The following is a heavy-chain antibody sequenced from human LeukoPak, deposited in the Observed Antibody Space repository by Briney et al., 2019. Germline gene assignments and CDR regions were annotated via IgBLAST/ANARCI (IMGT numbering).Heavy chain of an antibody. D-gene: IGHD4-23*01. CDR2: INPDSGGT. Sequence: ASVKVSCKASGYTFTDYYMHWVRQAPGQRLEWMGWINPDSGGTNYAQNFQGRVTMTRDTSISTAYMELSRLRSDDTAVYYCARPFIETPSLGALDYWGQGTLVTVSS. V-gene: IGHV1-2*02. J-gene: IGHJ4*02. CDR3: ARPFIETPSLGALDY. CDR1: GYTFTDYY.